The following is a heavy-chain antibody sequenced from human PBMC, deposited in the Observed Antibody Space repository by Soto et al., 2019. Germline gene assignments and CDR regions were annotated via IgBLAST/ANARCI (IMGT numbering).Heavy chain of an antibody. CDR3: ARWGVLDVVVPAAMMTPNYYYGMDV. CDR1: GFTFSSYW. D-gene: IGHD2-2*01. CDR2: IKQDGSEK. J-gene: IGHJ6*02. Sequence: GGSLRLSCAASGFTFSSYWMSWVRQAPGKGLEWVANIKQDGSEKYYVDSVKGRFTISRDNAKNSLYLQMNSLRAEDTAVYYCARWGVLDVVVPAAMMTPNYYYGMDVWGQGTTVTVSS. V-gene: IGHV3-7*05.